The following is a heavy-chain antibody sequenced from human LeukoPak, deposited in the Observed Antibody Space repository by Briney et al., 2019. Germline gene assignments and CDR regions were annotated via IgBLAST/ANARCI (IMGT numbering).Heavy chain of an antibody. V-gene: IGHV3-23*01. CDR3: AKGASEWFTTPSAFFHY. Sequence: GGSLRLSRAASGFTFSHYAMNWVRQAPGKGLEWVSGISGSGDSTFLADSVKGRFTISRDNSKNTVYLQMDSLRAEDTALYYCAKGASEWFTTPSAFFHYWGQGTLVTVSS. J-gene: IGHJ4*02. D-gene: IGHD3-3*01. CDR2: ISGSGDST. CDR1: GFTFSHYA.